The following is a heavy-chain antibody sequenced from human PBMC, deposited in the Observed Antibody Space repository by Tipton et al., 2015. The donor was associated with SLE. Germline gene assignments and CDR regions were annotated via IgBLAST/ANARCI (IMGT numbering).Heavy chain of an antibody. V-gene: IGHV4-4*07. CDR2: VHTSGST. Sequence: TLSLTCTVSGSSISNYYWGWIRQSAGKGLEWIGRVHTSGSTSYNPSLKSRLTMSVDMSNNQLYLRLSSVTAADTAVYYCARGAKERITLVRVRPYYFDYWGQGSLVTVSS. CDR3: ARGAKERITLVRVRPYYFDY. D-gene: IGHD3-10*01. CDR1: GSSISNYY. J-gene: IGHJ4*01.